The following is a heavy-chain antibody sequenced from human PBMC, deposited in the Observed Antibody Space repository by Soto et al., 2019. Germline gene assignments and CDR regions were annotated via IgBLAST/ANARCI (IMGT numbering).Heavy chain of an antibody. D-gene: IGHD2-15*01. Sequence: QVQLVQSGAEVKKPGASVKVSCKASGYTFINHDIDWVRQAPGQGLEWMGWMNSNSGNTGYAQKFQGRVTMTRDTSISTAYMELSSLTSEDTAVYYCARVAGRDGRDWFDPWGQWTLVTVAS. CDR1: GYTFINHD. J-gene: IGHJ5*02. CDR2: MNSNSGNT. CDR3: ARVAGRDGRDWFDP. V-gene: IGHV1-8*01.